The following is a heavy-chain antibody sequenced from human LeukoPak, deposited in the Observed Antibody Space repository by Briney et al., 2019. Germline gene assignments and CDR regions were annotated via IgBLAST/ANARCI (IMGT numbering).Heavy chain of an antibody. Sequence: SETLSLTCAVYGESFSGYYWSWIRQTPGKGLEWIGEIYHNGSPENNQSGNTNYNPSLKSRVTISVDTSKNQFSLKVTSVTAADTAVYYCARDSYDTSFDYWGQGTLVTVSS. CDR1: GESFSGYY. CDR3: ARDSYDTSFDY. J-gene: IGHJ4*02. V-gene: IGHV4-34*01. CDR2: IYHNGSPENNQSGNT. D-gene: IGHD3-22*01.